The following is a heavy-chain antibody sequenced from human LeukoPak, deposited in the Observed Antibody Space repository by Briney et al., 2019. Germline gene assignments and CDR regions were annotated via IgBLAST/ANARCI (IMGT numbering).Heavy chain of an antibody. CDR1: GFTFSSYW. V-gene: IGHV3-7*04. J-gene: IGHJ4*02. Sequence: GGSLRLSCAASGFTFSSYWMSWVRQAPGKGLEWVANIKQDGSEKYYVDSVKGRFTISRDNAKNSLYLQMNSLRAEDTAVYYCARAQYYDFWSGYYSYKNVYYFDYWGQGTLVTVSS. D-gene: IGHD3-3*01. CDR2: IKQDGSEK. CDR3: ARAQYYDFWSGYYSYKNVYYFDY.